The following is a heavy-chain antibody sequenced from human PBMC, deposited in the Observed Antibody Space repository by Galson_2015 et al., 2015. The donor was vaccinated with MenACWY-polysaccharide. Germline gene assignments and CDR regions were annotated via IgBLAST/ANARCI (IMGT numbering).Heavy chain of an antibody. CDR2: IRSSGTNT. J-gene: IGHJ5*02. Sequence: SLRLSCAASGFTLTSYAMSWVRQAPGKGLDWVSAIRSSGTNTYYADSVKGRFTISRDNSKNTLYLQMNSLRAEDTAVYYCAKDSTDFWSVAGRFDHWGQGTLVTVSS. CDR3: AKDSTDFWSVAGRFDH. D-gene: IGHD3-3*01. V-gene: IGHV3-23*01. CDR1: GFTLTSYA.